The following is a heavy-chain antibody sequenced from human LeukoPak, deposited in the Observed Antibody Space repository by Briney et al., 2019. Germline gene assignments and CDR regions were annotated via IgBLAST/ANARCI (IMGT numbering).Heavy chain of an antibody. D-gene: IGHD5-24*01. Sequence: GGSLRLSCAASGFDFNGYDMSWVRQAPGKGLEWVSCISSSSSFVHYAGSVKGRFSISRDNSRNLLFLQMNSLRAEDTAVYYCARGDGYNHYFDYWGQGTLVTVSS. J-gene: IGHJ4*02. V-gene: IGHV3-21*06. CDR3: ARGDGYNHYFDY. CDR2: ISSSSSFV. CDR1: GFDFNGYD.